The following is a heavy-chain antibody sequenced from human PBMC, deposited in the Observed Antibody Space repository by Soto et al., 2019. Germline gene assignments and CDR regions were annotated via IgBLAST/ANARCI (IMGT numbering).Heavy chain of an antibody. CDR2: ISSSSSYI. V-gene: IGHV3-21*01. Sequence: GGSLRLSCAASGFTFSSYSMNWVRQAPGKGLEWVSSISSSSSYIYYADSVKGRFTISRDNAKNPLYLQMNSLRAEDTAVYYCAREGYDFWSGDYYGMDVWGQGTTVTVSS. CDR1: GFTFSSYS. D-gene: IGHD3-3*01. J-gene: IGHJ6*02. CDR3: AREGYDFWSGDYYGMDV.